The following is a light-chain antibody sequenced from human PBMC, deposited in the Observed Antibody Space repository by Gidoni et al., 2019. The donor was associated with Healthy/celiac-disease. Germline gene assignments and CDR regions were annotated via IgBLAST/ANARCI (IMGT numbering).Light chain of an antibody. CDR3: CSYAGSYTFEV. CDR2: DVS. J-gene: IGLJ3*02. CDR1: SSDAGGYNY. Sequence: QSALTQPRSVSGSPGQSVTISCTGTSSDAGGYNYVSWYQQHPGKAPKLMIYDVSKRPPGVPDRFSGSKSGNTASLTISGLQAEDEADYYCCSYAGSYTFEVFGGGTKLTVL. V-gene: IGLV2-11*01.